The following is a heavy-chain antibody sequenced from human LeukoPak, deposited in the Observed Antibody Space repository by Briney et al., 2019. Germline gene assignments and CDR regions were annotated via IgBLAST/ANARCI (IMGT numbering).Heavy chain of an antibody. CDR2: LKPDGSDE. CDR3: AKDILRWSFDS. D-gene: IGHD4-23*01. CDR1: GFTFSRYW. J-gene: IGHJ4*02. Sequence: GGSLRLSCVASGFTFSRYWMTWVRQTPGKGLEWVAHLKPDGSDENYVDSVRGRFTISRDNAKNSLYLQMNSLRAEDTAVYYCAKDILRWSFDSWGQGILVTVSS. V-gene: IGHV3-7*01.